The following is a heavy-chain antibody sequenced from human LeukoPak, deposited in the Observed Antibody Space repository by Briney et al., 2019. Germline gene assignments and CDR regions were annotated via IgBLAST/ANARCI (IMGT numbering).Heavy chain of an antibody. Sequence: GGSLRLSCAASGFIFSTYRMNWVRQAPGKGLEWVSSISSSSSYTYYADSVKGRFTISRDDAKNSLYLQMNSLRVEDTAVYYCARGYYGMDVWGQGTTVTVSS. CDR3: ARGYYGMDV. J-gene: IGHJ6*02. V-gene: IGHV3-21*01. CDR2: ISSSSSYT. D-gene: IGHD2-15*01. CDR1: GFIFSTYR.